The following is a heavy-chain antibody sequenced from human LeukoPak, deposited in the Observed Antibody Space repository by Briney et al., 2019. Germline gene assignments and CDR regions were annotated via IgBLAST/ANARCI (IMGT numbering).Heavy chain of an antibody. V-gene: IGHV3-64D*09. D-gene: IGHD5-12*01. Sequence: GSLRLSCSASGLTFSRYAMHWVRQAPGKGLEYVSVISSNGGSTYYADSVKDRFTISRDNSKNTLDLQMSSLRAEDTAVYYCVKVGYSGSSGYLDLWGRGTLVTVSS. CDR2: ISSNGGST. CDR1: GLTFSRYA. J-gene: IGHJ2*01. CDR3: VKVGYSGSSGYLDL.